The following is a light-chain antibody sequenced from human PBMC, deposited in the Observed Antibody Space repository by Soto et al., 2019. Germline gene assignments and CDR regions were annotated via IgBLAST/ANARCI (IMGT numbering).Light chain of an antibody. V-gene: IGKV3-15*01. CDR3: QQYNNWPPWT. J-gene: IGKJ1*01. CDR1: QSVSSN. CDR2: GAS. Sequence: EIVMTQSPATLSVSPGERATLSCRASQSVSSNLAWYQQKPGQAPRLLIYGASTRATGSPARVSGSGSGTEFTLPISSLQSEDFVVYYCQQYNNWPPWTFGQGTKVEIK.